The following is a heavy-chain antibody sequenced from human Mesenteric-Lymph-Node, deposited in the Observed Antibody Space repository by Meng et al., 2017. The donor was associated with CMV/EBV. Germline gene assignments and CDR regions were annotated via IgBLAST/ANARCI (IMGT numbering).Heavy chain of an antibody. Sequence: SQTLSLTCAVYGGSFSGYYWSWIRQPPGKGLEWIGEINHSGSTNYNPSLKSRVTISVDTSKNQFSLKLTSVTAADTAVYYCASGFFITTETPGLYYYYGMDVWGQGTTVTVSS. CDR3: ASGFFITTETPGLYYYYGMDV. J-gene: IGHJ6*02. CDR2: INHSGST. CDR1: GGSFSGYY. D-gene: IGHD1-14*01. V-gene: IGHV4-34*01.